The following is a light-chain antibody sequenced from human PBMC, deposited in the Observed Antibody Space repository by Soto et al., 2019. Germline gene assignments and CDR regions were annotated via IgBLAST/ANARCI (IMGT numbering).Light chain of an antibody. Sequence: DIQMTQSPSTLSASVGDRVIITCRASESISNWLAWYQQKPGKAPNLLIYKASSLKSGVPLRFSGSGSGTDFTLTISSLQPEDFATYYCQQSYSTPLTFGGGTKVDIK. V-gene: IGKV1-5*03. J-gene: IGKJ4*01. CDR1: ESISNW. CDR2: KAS. CDR3: QQSYSTPLT.